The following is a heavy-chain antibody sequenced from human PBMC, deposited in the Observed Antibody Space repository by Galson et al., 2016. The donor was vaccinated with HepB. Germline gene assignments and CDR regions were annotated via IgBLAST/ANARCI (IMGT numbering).Heavy chain of an antibody. CDR1: GGTFSNYV. CDR2: IISIFGSA. CDR3: AKGVDSSDWYGGGYYYYAMDV. Sequence: SVKVSCKASGGTFSNYVISWVRQAPGQGLEWMGGIISIFGSANYAQKFQGRVAITADKSTSTAYMELSSLRSEDTAVYYCAKGVDSSDWYGGGYYYYAMDVWGQGTLVTVSS. D-gene: IGHD6-19*01. J-gene: IGHJ6*02. V-gene: IGHV1-69*06.